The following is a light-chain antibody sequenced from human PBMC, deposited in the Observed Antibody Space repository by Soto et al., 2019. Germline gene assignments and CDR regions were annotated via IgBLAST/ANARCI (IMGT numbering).Light chain of an antibody. CDR1: SSDVGGYNF. CDR3: SSYAGSNSWV. V-gene: IGLV2-8*01. CDR2: EVS. J-gene: IGLJ1*01. Sequence: QSALTQPPSASGSPGQAVTISCTGSSSDVGGYNFVSWYQQHPGKAPKLMISEVSERPSGVPDRFSGSKSGNTASLTVSGLQAEYEADYYCSSYAGSNSWVFGTGTKVTVL.